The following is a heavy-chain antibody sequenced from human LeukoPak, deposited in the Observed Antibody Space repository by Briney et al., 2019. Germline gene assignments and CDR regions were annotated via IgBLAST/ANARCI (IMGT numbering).Heavy chain of an antibody. CDR2: INSDGSST. D-gene: IGHD5-12*01. CDR3: ARRDSGYDNRAFDI. J-gene: IGHJ3*02. CDR1: GFTFDDHS. V-gene: IGHV3-74*01. Sequence: GGSLRLSCAASGFTFDDHSMNWVRQAPGKGLVWVSRINSDGSSTNYADSVKGRFTISRDNAKNTLYLQMNSLRAEDTAVYYCARRDSGYDNRAFDIWGQGTVVTVSS.